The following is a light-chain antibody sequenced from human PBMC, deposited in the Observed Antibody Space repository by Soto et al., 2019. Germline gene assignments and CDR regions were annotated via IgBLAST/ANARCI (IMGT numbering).Light chain of an antibody. J-gene: IGLJ3*02. V-gene: IGLV1-40*01. Sequence: QSVLTQPPSASGAPGQRVTISCTGSSSNIGAGYDVHWYQQLPGTAPKLLIYGNINRPSGVPDRFSGSKSGTSASLAITGLQAEDEADYYCQSFGSSLSGVVFGGGTKVTVL. CDR1: SSNIGAGYD. CDR2: GNI. CDR3: QSFGSSLSGVV.